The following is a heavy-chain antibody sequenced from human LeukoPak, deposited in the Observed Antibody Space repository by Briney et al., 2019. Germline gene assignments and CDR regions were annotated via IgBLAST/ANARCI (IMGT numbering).Heavy chain of an antibody. J-gene: IGHJ6*02. V-gene: IGHV3-11*01. D-gene: IGHD4-17*01. Sequence: GGSLRLSCAASGFTFSDYYMSWIRQAPGKGLEWVSYISSSGSTIYYADSVKGRFTISRDNAKNSPYLQMNSLRAEDTAVYYCARDPDYGDYANYGMDVWGQGTTVTVSS. CDR2: ISSSGSTI. CDR1: GFTFSDYY. CDR3: ARDPDYGDYANYGMDV.